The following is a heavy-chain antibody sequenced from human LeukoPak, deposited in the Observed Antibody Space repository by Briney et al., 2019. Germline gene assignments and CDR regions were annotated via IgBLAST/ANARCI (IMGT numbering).Heavy chain of an antibody. CDR2: IYYSGST. Sequence: SETLSLTCTVSGGSISSNNYYWAWIRQPPGKGLEWIGSIYYSGSTYYNPSLKSRVTISVDTSKNQFSLKLSSVTAADTAVYYCARQAYSSVWHSDSWGQGTLVTVSS. J-gene: IGHJ4*02. CDR1: GGSISSNNYY. V-gene: IGHV4-39*01. CDR3: ARQAYSSVWHSDS. D-gene: IGHD6-19*01.